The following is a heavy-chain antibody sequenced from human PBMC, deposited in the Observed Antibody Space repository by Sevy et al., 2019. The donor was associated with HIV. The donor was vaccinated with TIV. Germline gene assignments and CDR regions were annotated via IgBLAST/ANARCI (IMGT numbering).Heavy chain of an antibody. V-gene: IGHV3-53*01. CDR2: IYSGGTT. D-gene: IGHD3-3*01. Sequence: GGSLRLSCAASGFTVSSNYMSWVRQAPGKGLEWVSVIYSGGTTYYVTSVKGRFTISRDNSKNTLYLKMNNQRAEDTTVYYCAREREFTIFGVHIEYGMDVWGQGTTVTVSS. J-gene: IGHJ6*02. CDR1: GFTVSSNY. CDR3: AREREFTIFGVHIEYGMDV.